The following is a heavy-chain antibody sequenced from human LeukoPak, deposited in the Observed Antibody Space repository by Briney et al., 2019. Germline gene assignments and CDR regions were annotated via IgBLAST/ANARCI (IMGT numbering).Heavy chain of an antibody. V-gene: IGHV4-4*07. D-gene: IGHD6-19*01. Sequence: SETLSLTCTVSGGSISNYYWSWIRQPAGKGLEWIGRIYTSGSTNYNPSLKSRVTMSVDTSKNQFSLKLSSVTAADTAVYYCARDDGAVAGIGFNWFDPWGQGTLVTVSS. CDR1: GGSISNYY. J-gene: IGHJ5*02. CDR3: ARDDGAVAGIGFNWFDP. CDR2: IYTSGST.